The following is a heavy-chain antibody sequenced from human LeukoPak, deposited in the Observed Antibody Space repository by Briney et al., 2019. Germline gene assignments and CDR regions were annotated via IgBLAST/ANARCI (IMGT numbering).Heavy chain of an antibody. D-gene: IGHD3-22*01. CDR1: GDSISSTRYY. J-gene: IGHJ4*02. CDR2: VYYNGSP. Sequence: PSETLSLTCSVSGDSISSTRYYWDWIRQPPGKGLEWIGSVYYNGSPYYNPSLKSRVTISVDTSKNQFSLKLSSVTAADTAVYYCAREVDSSGSYYFDYWGQGTLVTVSS. V-gene: IGHV4-39*07. CDR3: AREVDSSGSYYFDY.